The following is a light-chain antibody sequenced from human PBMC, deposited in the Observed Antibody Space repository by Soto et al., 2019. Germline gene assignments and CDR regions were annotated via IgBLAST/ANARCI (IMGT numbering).Light chain of an antibody. CDR1: QSVDIN. CDR3: QQYDKWPLT. J-gene: IGKJ4*01. CDR2: GAS. Sequence: EIVMTQSPATLSVSPGERATLSCRASQSVDINLAWYQQKPGQAPRLLISGASTRATGIPARFSGSGSGTDFTLTISSLQSEDFGVYFCQQYDKWPLTFGGGTKVEIK. V-gene: IGKV3D-15*01.